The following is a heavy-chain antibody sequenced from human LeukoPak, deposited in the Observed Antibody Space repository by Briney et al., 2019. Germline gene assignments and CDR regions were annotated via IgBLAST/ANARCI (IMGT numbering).Heavy chain of an antibody. D-gene: IGHD6-19*01. Sequence: GGSLRLSCAASGFTVSSNFMSWVRQAPGKGLEWVSVIYSGGNTYYADSVKGRFTISRDNSKNTLYVQMNSLRAEDTAVYYCATLYNSGWYEYWGQGTLVTVSS. V-gene: IGHV3-53*01. CDR2: IYSGGNT. CDR3: ATLYNSGWYEY. CDR1: GFTVSSNF. J-gene: IGHJ4*02.